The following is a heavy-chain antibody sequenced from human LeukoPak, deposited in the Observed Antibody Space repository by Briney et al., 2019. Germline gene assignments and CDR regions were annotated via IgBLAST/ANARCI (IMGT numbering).Heavy chain of an antibody. CDR2: INPNSGGT. J-gene: IGHJ5*02. V-gene: IGHV1-2*02. CDR3: ARDWLLWFGELLSPAAWFDP. CDR1: GYTFTGYY. D-gene: IGHD3-10*01. Sequence: ASVTVSFKASGYTFTGYYMHWVRQAPGQGLEWMGWINPNSGGTNYAQKFQGRVTMTRDTSISTAYMELSRLRSDDTAVYYCARDWLLWFGELLSPAAWFDPWGQGTLVTVSS.